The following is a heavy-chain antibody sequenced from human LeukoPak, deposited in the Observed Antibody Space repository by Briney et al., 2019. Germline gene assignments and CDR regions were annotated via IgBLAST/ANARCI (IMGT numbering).Heavy chain of an antibody. J-gene: IGHJ4*02. D-gene: IGHD3-16*01. CDR3: ARVESDYVPDY. Sequence: PGGSLRLSCAASEFTFSDYYMSWIRQAPGKGLEWISYISSSSSYTNYADSVKGRFTISRDNAKNSLYLQMNSLRAEDTAVYYCARVESDYVPDYWGQGTLVTVSS. CDR1: EFTFSDYY. CDR2: ISSSSSYT. V-gene: IGHV3-11*05.